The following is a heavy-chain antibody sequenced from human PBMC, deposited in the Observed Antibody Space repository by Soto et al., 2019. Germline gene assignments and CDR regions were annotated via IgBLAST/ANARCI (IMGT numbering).Heavy chain of an antibody. CDR1: GFAFSTYW. V-gene: IGHV3-7*01. CDR2: INQDGSGK. CDR3: ATDLYY. J-gene: IGHJ4*02. Sequence: GGSLRLSCAASGFAFSTYWMGWVRQAPGKGLEWVAYINQDGSGKSYVDSVKGRFTISRDNAKNSLYLEMNSLRAEDTAVYYCATDLYYWGQGTLVTVSS.